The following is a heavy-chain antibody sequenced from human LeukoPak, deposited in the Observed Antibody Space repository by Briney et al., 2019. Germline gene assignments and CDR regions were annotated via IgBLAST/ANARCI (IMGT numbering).Heavy chain of an antibody. CDR2: IKQDGSEK. J-gene: IGHJ4*02. D-gene: IGHD6-19*01. V-gene: IGHV3-7*04. CDR3: VRGEPSIAVAAVDY. Sequence: PGGSLRLSCAASGFTFSSYWMSWVRQAPGKGLEWVANIKQDGSEKYYVDSVKGRFTISRDNAKNSLYLQMNSLRAEDTAVYYRVRGEPSIAVAAVDYWGQGTLVTVSS. CDR1: GFTFSSYW.